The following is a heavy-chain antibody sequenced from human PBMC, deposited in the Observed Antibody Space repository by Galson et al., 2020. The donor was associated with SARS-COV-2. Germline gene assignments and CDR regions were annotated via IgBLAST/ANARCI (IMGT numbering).Heavy chain of an antibody. CDR2: IIAYNGNT. V-gene: IGHV1-18*01. CDR3: ARSITTTTGWFDP. J-gene: IGHJ5*02. Sequence: ASVKVSCKASGYTFNSYGITWVRQAPGQGLEWTGWIIAYNGNTNYAQKLQGRVTMTTDTSTSTTYMELRSLRSDDTAVYYCARSITTTTGWFDPWGQGTLVTVSS. CDR1: GYTFNSYG. D-gene: IGHD1-7*01.